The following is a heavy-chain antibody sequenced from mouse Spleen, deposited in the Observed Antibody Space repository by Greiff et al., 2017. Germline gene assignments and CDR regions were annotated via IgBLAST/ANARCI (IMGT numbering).Heavy chain of an antibody. V-gene: IGHV1-18*01. CDR1: GYTFTDYN. J-gene: IGHJ4*01. CDR3: ARWLLRGYAMDY. CDR2: INPNNGGT. Sequence: EVQLQQSGPELVKPGASVKIPCKASGYTFTDYNMDWVKQSQGKSLEWIGDINPNNGGTIYNQKFKGKATLTVDKSSSTAYMELRSLTSEDTAVYYCARWLLRGYAMDYWGQGTSVTVSS. D-gene: IGHD2-3*01.